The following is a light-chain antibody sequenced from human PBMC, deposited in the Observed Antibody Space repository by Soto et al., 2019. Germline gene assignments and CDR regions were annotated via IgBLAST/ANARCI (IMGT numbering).Light chain of an antibody. Sequence: QSALTQPASVSGSPGQWITFSCTGTSNDVGFYDYVSWYQQHPGKAPKLLIYEVSNRLSGVSNRFSGSKSGNTASLTISGPQADDEADYYCSSYTRSSTQAFGTGTKVTVL. CDR1: SNDVGFYDY. V-gene: IGLV2-14*01. J-gene: IGLJ1*01. CDR3: SSYTRSSTQA. CDR2: EVS.